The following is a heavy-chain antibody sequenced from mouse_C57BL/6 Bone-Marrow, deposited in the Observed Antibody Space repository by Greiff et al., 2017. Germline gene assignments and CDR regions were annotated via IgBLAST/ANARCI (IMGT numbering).Heavy chain of an antibody. V-gene: IGHV1-77*01. D-gene: IGHD1-1*01. CDR1: GYTFTDYY. CDR3: ARRGSSYPYYCAMDY. CDR2: IGPGSGST. Sequence: QVQLQQSGAELVKPGASVKISCKASGYTFTDYYINWVKQRPGQGLEWIGKIGPGSGSTYYNEKFKGKATLTADKSSSTAYMQLSSLTSEDSAVYCCARRGSSYPYYCAMDYWGQGTSVTVSS. J-gene: IGHJ4*01.